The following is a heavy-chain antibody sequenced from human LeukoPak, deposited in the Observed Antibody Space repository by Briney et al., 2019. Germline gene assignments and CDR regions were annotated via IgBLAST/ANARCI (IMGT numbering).Heavy chain of an antibody. D-gene: IGHD3-10*01. J-gene: IGHJ4*02. Sequence: ASGKLSCKASGYTFTSYGVSWVRQAPGQRLEWMGWIGGYNGYTHYAQNLQGRVTMTTDTSTSTSYMELRSLRSDDTAVYYCARDLYARRMNYYGSGSYFAYSGEGTMVTVSS. CDR3: ARDLYARRMNYYGSGSYFAY. V-gene: IGHV1-18*01. CDR2: IGGYNGYT. CDR1: GYTFTSYG.